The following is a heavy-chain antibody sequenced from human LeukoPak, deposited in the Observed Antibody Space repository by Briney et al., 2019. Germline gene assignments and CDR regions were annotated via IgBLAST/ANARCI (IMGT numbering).Heavy chain of an antibody. V-gene: IGHV3-53*01. CDR3: ARRSSTLYEGC. D-gene: IGHD6-13*01. CDR2: IYAEGKA. Sequence: GGSLRLSCAVSGFDVNDNHMYWVRQGPGKGLEWVAIIYAEGKAYYADSMKGRFIISRDNSENTLSLQVNSLSAEDTAVYHCARRSSTLYEGCWGRGTLVTVSS. CDR1: GFDVNDNH. J-gene: IGHJ4*02.